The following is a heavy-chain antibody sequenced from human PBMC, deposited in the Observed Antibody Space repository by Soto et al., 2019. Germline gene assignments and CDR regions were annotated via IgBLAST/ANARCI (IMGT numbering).Heavy chain of an antibody. J-gene: IGHJ4*02. CDR1: GGSISSSYW. D-gene: IGHD3-3*01. Sequence: SETLSLTCAVSGGSISSSYWWNWVRQPPGKGLEWIGKIYHSGSTNYNPSLKNRVTISVDKSNNQFSLRLSSVTAADTAVYFCVTSLNYDFWRDGGRHYYFDYWGQGTLVTVS. CDR2: IYHSGST. V-gene: IGHV4-4*02. CDR3: VTSLNYDFWRDGGRHYYFDY.